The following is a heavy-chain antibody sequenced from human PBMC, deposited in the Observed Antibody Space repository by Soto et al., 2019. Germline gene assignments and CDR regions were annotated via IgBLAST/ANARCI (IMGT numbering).Heavy chain of an antibody. CDR2: ISGSGAYR. CDR3: LLQRPYSDSGGSYSVIEY. Sequence: GGSLRLSCAASGFTFRSYAMSRVRQAPGKGLEWVSAISGSGAYRYYADSVKGRFTISRDNSKNTLYLQRNSLRVEDTADYYCLLQRPYSDSGGSYSVIEYGGQGTLVTVS. V-gene: IGHV3-23*01. D-gene: IGHD3-22*01. CDR1: GFTFRSYA. J-gene: IGHJ4*02.